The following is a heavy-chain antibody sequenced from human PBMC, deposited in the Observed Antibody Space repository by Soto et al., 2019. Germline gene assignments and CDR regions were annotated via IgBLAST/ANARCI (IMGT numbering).Heavy chain of an antibody. CDR3: ARDTGYGEN. CDR1: GFTFSTSW. D-gene: IGHD3-10*01. J-gene: IGHJ4*02. Sequence: EVQLVESGGGLVQPGGSLRLSCTTSGFTFSTSWMHWVRQTPGKGLLWVSHIRTDGSITNYADSAKGRFTISRDNAKNTLFLQMNNLRAEDTTVYFCARDTGYGENWGQGTLVTVSS. CDR2: IRTDGSIT. V-gene: IGHV3-74*01.